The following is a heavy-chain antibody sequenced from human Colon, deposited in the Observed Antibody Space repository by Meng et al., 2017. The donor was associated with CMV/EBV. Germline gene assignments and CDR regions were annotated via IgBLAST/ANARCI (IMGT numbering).Heavy chain of an antibody. V-gene: IGHV3-30*04. J-gene: IGHJ4*02. Sequence: AGFRFSTCARHWGRQTPGKGLEWVAVITYDGNKRYYADSVKGRFTVSRDNSKDTLYLQLNSLRDEDTAVYYCARDKIGGYAYGYLDFWGQGTLVTVSS. D-gene: IGHD5-18*01. CDR2: ITYDGNKR. CDR1: GFRFSTCA. CDR3: ARDKIGGYAYGYLDF.